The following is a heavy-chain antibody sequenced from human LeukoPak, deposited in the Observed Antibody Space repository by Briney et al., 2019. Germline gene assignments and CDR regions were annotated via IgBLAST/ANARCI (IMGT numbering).Heavy chain of an antibody. Sequence: GGSLRLSCAASGFSVSSNYMSWVRQAPGKGLEWVSVIYSGGSTYYADSVKGRFSISRDNSKNTLYLQMNSLRDEDTAVYYCARGGLRQQLVRGDHFDDWGQGTLATVSS. D-gene: IGHD6-13*01. CDR2: IYSGGST. CDR3: ARGGLRQQLVRGDHFDD. CDR1: GFSVSSNY. J-gene: IGHJ4*02. V-gene: IGHV3-66*01.